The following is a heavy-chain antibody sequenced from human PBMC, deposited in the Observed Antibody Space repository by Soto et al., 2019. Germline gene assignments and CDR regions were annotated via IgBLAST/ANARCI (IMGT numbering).Heavy chain of an antibody. CDR1: GVSITSGAYY. Sequence: QVQLQESGPGLVKPSQTLSLTCTLSGVSITSGAYYWTWVRQHPGKGLEWIGYIYYNGNTYFSPSLKSRLTISIDTSKNQFSLKLSSVTAAETAMYYCERARLRAVYAFDFWGQGTMVTVSS. V-gene: IGHV4-31*03. J-gene: IGHJ3*01. CDR2: IYYNGNT. CDR3: ERARLRAVYAFDF. D-gene: IGHD4-17*01.